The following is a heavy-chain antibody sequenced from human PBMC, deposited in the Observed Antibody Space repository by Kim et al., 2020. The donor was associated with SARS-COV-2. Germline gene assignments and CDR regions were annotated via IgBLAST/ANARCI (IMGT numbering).Heavy chain of an antibody. D-gene: IGHD3-22*01. CDR3: ARVDFLWDYYDSSGYYPPDY. CDR2: INSDGSST. J-gene: IGHJ4*02. V-gene: IGHV3-74*01. CDR1: GFTFSSYW. Sequence: GGSLRLSCAASGFTFSSYWMHWVRQAPGKGLVWVSRINSDGSSTSYADSVKGRFTISRDNAKNTLYLQMNSLRAEDTAVYYCARVDFLWDYYDSSGYYPPDYWGQGTLVTVSS.